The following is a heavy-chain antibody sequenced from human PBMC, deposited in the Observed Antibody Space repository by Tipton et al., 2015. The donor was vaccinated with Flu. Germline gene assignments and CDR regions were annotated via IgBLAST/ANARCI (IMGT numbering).Heavy chain of an antibody. CDR3: ARDLTPLHYIGDGGTPIWFDP. Sequence: QMQLVQSGAEVKRPGASVKVSCKTSGYTFTTYGINWVRQAPGQGLEWMGWISAYNGHTKYGQKVQGRVTMTTDTSTSTAYMELWSLRSDDTAVYYCARDLTPLHYIGDGGTPIWFDPWGQGTLVTVSS. V-gene: IGHV1-18*01. D-gene: IGHD1-7*01. J-gene: IGHJ5*02. CDR1: GYTFTTYG. CDR2: ISAYNGHT.